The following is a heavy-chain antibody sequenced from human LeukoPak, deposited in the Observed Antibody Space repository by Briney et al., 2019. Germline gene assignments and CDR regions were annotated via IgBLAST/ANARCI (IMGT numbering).Heavy chain of an antibody. J-gene: IGHJ4*02. CDR1: GFTFSDYY. CDR2: ISSSGSTI. CDR3: ARPSVPAAISPFNY. Sequence: GGSLRLSCAASGFTFSDYYMSWIRQAPGKGLEWVSYISSSGSTIYYADSVKGRFTISRDNAKNSLYLQMNSLRAEDTAVYYCARPSVPAAISPFNYWGQGTLVTVAS. D-gene: IGHD2-2*02. V-gene: IGHV3-11*01.